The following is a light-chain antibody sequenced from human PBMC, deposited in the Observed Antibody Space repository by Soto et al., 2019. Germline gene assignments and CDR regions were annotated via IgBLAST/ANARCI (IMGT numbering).Light chain of an antibody. V-gene: IGLV2-14*01. CDR1: SSDVGGYNY. CDR3: SSYTSSSTLVV. J-gene: IGLJ2*01. CDR2: DVS. Sequence: QSALTQPASVSGSPGQSITISCTGTSSDVGGYNYVSWYQQHPGKAPKLMIYDVSNRPSGVSNRFSGSKSGNTASLTISGLQAEDGAGYYCSSYTSSSTLVVFGGGTKLTVL.